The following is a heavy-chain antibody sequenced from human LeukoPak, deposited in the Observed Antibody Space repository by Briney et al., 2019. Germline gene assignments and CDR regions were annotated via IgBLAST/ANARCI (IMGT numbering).Heavy chain of an antibody. J-gene: IGHJ4*02. CDR2: ISGSGGST. CDR3: AKESYYDFWSGYNDY. Sequence: PGGSLRLSCAASGFTFSSYAMSWVRQAPGKGLEWVSAISGSGGSTYYADSVKGRFTISRGNSKNTLYLQMNSLRAEDTAVYYCAKESYYDFWSGYNDYWGQGTLVTVSS. V-gene: IGHV3-23*01. D-gene: IGHD3-3*01. CDR1: GFTFSSYA.